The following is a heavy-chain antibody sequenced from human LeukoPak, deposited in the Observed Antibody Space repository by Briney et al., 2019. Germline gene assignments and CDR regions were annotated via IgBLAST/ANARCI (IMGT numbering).Heavy chain of an antibody. CDR1: GYTFTGYY. J-gene: IGHJ4*02. CDR3: ARGSCTSTSCYSKGIDY. D-gene: IGHD2-2*01. Sequence: ASVKVSCKASGYTFTGYYMHWVRQAPGQGLEWMGWINPNSGDTNYAQKFQGRVTMTRDTSISTAYMELSRLRSDDTAVYYCARGSCTSTSCYSKGIDYWGQGILVTVSS. V-gene: IGHV1-2*02. CDR2: INPNSGDT.